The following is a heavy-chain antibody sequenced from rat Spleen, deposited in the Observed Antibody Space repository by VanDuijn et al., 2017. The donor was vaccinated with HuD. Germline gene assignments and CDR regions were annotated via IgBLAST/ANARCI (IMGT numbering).Heavy chain of an antibody. Sequence: EVQLQESGPGLVKPSQSLSLMCSVTGYSITSSYRWNWIRKFPGNKLEWMGYINSAGSTDYNPSLKSRISITRDTSKNQFFLQVNSVTTEDPATYYCAREDYYYDGTYYPYWYFDFWGPGTMVTVSS. D-gene: IGHD1-12*02. V-gene: IGHV3-3*01. CDR3: AREDYYYDGTYYPYWYFDF. J-gene: IGHJ1*01. CDR2: INSAGST. CDR1: GYSITSSYR.